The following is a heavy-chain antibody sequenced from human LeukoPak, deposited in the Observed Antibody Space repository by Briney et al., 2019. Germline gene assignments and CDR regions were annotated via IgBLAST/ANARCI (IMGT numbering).Heavy chain of an antibody. Sequence: ASVKVSCTASGYTFTGYYMHWVRQAPGQGLEWMGWINPNSGGTNYAQKFQGRVTMTRDTSISTAYMDLSRLRSDDTAVYYCARQGGYYDTTSDGYWGQGTLVTVSS. CDR1: GYTFTGYY. CDR2: INPNSGGT. CDR3: ARQGGYYDTTSDGY. J-gene: IGHJ4*02. V-gene: IGHV1-2*02. D-gene: IGHD3-22*01.